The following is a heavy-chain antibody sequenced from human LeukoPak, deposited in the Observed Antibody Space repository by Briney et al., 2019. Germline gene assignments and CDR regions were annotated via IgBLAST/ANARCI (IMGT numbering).Heavy chain of an antibody. Sequence: GGSLRLSCTASGFAFGSYAMYWVRQAPGKGLEWVSGIFGSGGSAHYADSVKGRFTISRDNSKNTVYLEMNSLGVEDTAVYYCAKTTVGYSSGRFPGWPADYWGPGTLVSVSS. CDR2: IFGSGGSA. CDR1: GFAFGSYA. CDR3: AKTTVGYSSGRFPGWPADY. D-gene: IGHD2-15*01. J-gene: IGHJ4*02. V-gene: IGHV3-23*01.